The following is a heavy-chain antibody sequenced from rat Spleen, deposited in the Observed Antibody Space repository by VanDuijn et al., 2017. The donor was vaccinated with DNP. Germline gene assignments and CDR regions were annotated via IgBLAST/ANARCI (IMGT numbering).Heavy chain of an antibody. CDR3: ARHSPGSYYWYFDF. J-gene: IGHJ1*01. D-gene: IGHD1-4*01. CDR1: GFTFNDYY. CDR2: ISYNGGTP. V-gene: IGHV5-29*01. Sequence: EVLLVESDGGLVQPGRSLKLSCAVSGFTFNDYYMAWVRPAPAKGLEWVATISYNGGTPYYRDSVKGRFTISRDNAKSTLYLQMNSLRSEDTATYYCARHSPGSYYWYFDFWGPGTMVTVSS.